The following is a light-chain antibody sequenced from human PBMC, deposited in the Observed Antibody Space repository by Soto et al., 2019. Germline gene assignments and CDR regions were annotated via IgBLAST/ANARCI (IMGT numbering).Light chain of an antibody. J-gene: IGLJ3*02. Sequence: QSVLTQPPSASGTPGQRVTISCSGSSSNIGSNYVYWYQHLPGAAPTLLIYRNNQRPSEVTDRLSASTSGTSASLAISGLRSEDEADYYCAAWDDSVSGWVFGGGTKLTVL. CDR1: SSNIGSNY. CDR2: RNN. CDR3: AAWDDSVSGWV. V-gene: IGLV1-47*01.